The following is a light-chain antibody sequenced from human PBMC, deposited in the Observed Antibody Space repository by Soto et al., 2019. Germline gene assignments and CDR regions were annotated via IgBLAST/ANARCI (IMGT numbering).Light chain of an antibody. CDR2: EVS. Sequence: QSALTQPASVSGSPGQSITISCTGTSSDIGGAYNYVSWYQQHPGKAPKLMIYEVSNRPSGVSDRFSGSKSCNTASLTITGLQAEDEADYYCSSYTSGSTLVVFGGGTKLTVL. CDR3: SSYTSGSTLVV. J-gene: IGLJ2*01. CDR1: SSDIGGAYNY. V-gene: IGLV2-14*01.